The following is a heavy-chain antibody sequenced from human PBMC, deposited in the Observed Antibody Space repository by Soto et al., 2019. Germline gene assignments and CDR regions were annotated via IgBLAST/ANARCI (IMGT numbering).Heavy chain of an antibody. Sequence: EVQLVESGGGLVQPGGSLRLSCAASGFTFSSYWMHWVRQAPGKGLVWVSRINSDGSSTSYADSVKGRFTISRDNAKNTLYLQMNSLRAEDTAVYYCASVSADDYGDYVGSAFDIWGQGTMVTVSS. CDR1: GFTFSSYW. D-gene: IGHD4-17*01. V-gene: IGHV3-74*01. J-gene: IGHJ3*02. CDR2: INSDGSST. CDR3: ASVSADDYGDYVGSAFDI.